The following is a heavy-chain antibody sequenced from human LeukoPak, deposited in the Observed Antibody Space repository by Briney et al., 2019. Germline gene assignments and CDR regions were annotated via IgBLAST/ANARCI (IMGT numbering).Heavy chain of an antibody. V-gene: IGHV4-39*01. J-gene: IGHJ5*02. CDR1: GGSIGSGRYY. CDR3: ARQHTRIAVPALLDL. CDR2: IDYSGST. Sequence: PSETLSLTCSVSGGSIGSGRYYWVWIRQPPGKGLEWIGSIDYSGSTYYNPSLKSRVTISVDTSKNQFSLKLSSVTAADTALYYCARQHTRIAVPALLDLWGHGTLVTVSS. D-gene: IGHD6-19*01.